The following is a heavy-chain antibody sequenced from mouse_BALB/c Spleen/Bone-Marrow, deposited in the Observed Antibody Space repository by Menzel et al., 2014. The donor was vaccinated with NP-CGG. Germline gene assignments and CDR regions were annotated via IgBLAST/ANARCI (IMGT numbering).Heavy chain of an antibody. CDR3: TRDAMDY. J-gene: IGHJ4*01. CDR1: GYTFTSYW. Sequence: LQESGAELVKPGASVKMSCKASGYTFTSYWMHWVRQRPGQGLERIGVIDPSDSYTSYTQKFKGKATLTVDTSSSTAYMQLSSLTSEDSAVYYCTRDAMDYWGQGTSVTVSS. CDR2: IDPSDSYT. V-gene: IGHV1S127*01.